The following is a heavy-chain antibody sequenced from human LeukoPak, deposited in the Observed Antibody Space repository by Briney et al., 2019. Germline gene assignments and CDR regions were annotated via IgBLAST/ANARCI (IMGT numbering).Heavy chain of an antibody. Sequence: GGSLRLSCAASGFTFRNYVMTWVRQAPGKGLEWVSGISGSGGSIYYADSVKGRFTISRDNSKNTLYLQMNSLRAEDTAIYYCAKELHDFTAYYMDVWGKGTTVTVSS. D-gene: IGHD3-3*01. CDR3: AKELHDFTAYYMDV. J-gene: IGHJ6*03. CDR1: GFTFRNYV. V-gene: IGHV3-23*01. CDR2: ISGSGGSI.